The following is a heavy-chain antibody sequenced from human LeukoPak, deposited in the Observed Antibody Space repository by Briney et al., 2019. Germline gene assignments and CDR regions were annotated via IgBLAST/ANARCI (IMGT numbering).Heavy chain of an antibody. CDR2: IYYSGST. J-gene: IGHJ3*02. V-gene: IGHV4-30-4*08. D-gene: IGHD2-2*02. CDR1: GGSISSGDYY. Sequence: SETLSLTCTVSGGSISSGDYYWSWIRQPPGKGLEWIGYIYYSGSTYYNPSLKSRVTISVDTSKNQFSLKLSSVTAADTAVYYCARDRPGAYCSSTSLYKADAFDILGQGTMVTVSS. CDR3: ARDRPGAYCSSTSLYKADAFDI.